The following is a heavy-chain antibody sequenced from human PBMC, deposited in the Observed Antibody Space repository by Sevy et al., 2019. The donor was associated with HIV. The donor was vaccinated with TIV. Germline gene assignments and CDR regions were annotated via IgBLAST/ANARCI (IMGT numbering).Heavy chain of an antibody. CDR2: IKPDGSEK. J-gene: IGHJ3*02. V-gene: IGHV3-7*01. CDR3: ASKGGVRPNDAFDT. CDR1: GFSFSWYW. D-gene: IGHD2-8*02. Sequence: GGSLRLSCAASGFSFSWYWMSWVRQTPEKGLEWVANIKPDGSEKNYVDSVKGRFTVSRDNAKNSLYLQMNSLRVEDTAVYFCASKGGVRPNDAFDTWGEGRMVTVSS.